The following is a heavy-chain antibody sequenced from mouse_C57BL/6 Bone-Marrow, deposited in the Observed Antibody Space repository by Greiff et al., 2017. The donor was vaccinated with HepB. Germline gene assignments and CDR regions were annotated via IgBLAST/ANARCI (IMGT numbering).Heavy chain of an antibody. J-gene: IGHJ3*01. Sequence: QVQLKQPGAELVKPGASVKLSCKASGYTFTSYWMQWVKQRPGQGLEWIGEIDPSDSYTNYNQKFKGKATLTVDTSSSTAYMQLSSLTSEDSAVYYCLTGTWFAYWGQGTLVTVSA. CDR1: GYTFTSYW. CDR2: IDPSDSYT. V-gene: IGHV1-50*01. D-gene: IGHD4-1*01. CDR3: LTGTWFAY.